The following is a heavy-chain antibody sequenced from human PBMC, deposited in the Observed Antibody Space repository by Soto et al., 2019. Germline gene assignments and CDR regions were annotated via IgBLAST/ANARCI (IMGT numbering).Heavy chain of an antibody. CDR2: ISSSSSYI. J-gene: IGHJ4*02. V-gene: IGHV3-21*01. CDR1: GFTFSSYS. CDR3: ARDPSGDGWVDY. Sequence: EVQLVESGGGLVKPGGSLRLSCAASGFTFSSYSMNWVRQAPGKGLEWVSSISSSSSYIYYADSVKGRFTISRDNAKNSLYLQMNSLRAEDKAVYYCARDPSGDGWVDYWGQGTLVTVSS. D-gene: IGHD2-21*01.